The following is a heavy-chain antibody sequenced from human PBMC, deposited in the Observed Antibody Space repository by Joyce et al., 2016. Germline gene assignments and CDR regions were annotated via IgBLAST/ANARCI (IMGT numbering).Heavy chain of an antibody. CDR2: IYGDDDK. J-gene: IGHJ4*02. CDR1: GFSLTTPEVG. V-gene: IGHV2-5*02. Sequence: QITLKESGPTLVKPSQTLTLTCSFSGFSLTTPEVGVGWIRQPPGKALEWLELIYGDDDKRYSQSMNNRVTVTKDTSKNQVLCSLTNVEAADTATYYCAHRRKSNSGTYQDWGQGTLVIV. D-gene: IGHD3-10*01. CDR3: AHRRKSNSGTYQD.